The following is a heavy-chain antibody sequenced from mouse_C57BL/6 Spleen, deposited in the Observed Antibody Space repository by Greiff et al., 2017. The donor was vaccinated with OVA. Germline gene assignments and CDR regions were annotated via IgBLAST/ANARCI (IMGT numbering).Heavy chain of an antibody. CDR2: IHPNSGST. D-gene: IGHD2-4*01. CDR1: GYTFTSYW. J-gene: IGHJ1*03. CDR3: AIPYDYDGSWYFDV. Sequence: QVQLQQPGAELVKPGASVKLSCKASGYTFTSYWMHWVKQRPGQGLEWIGMIHPNSGSTNYNEKFKSKATLTVDKSSSTAYMQLSSLTSEDSAVYYCAIPYDYDGSWYFDVWGTGTTVTVSS. V-gene: IGHV1-64*01.